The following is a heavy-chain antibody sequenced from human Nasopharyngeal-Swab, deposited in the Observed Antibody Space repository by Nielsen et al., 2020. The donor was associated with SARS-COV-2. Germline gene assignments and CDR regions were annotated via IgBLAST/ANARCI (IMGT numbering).Heavy chain of an antibody. J-gene: IGHJ6*02. D-gene: IGHD3-9*01. V-gene: IGHV1-69*06. CDR2: IIPIFGTA. Sequence: SVKVSCKASGGTFSSYAISWVRQAPGQGLEWMGGIIPIFGTANYAQKFQGRVTITADKSTSTAYMELSRLRSDDTAVYYCASTIPVLRYFDWSPGLGMDVWGQGTTVTVSS. CDR1: GGTFSSYA. CDR3: ASTIPVLRYFDWSPGLGMDV.